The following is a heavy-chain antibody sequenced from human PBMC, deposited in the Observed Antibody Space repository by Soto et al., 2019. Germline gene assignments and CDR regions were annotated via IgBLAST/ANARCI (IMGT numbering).Heavy chain of an antibody. J-gene: IGHJ4*02. V-gene: IGHV5-10-1*01. CDR3: AMSGDPYYFDY. Sequence: GESLKIACKGSGYSFTSYWISWVRQMPGKGLEWMGRIDPSDSYTNYSPSFQGHVTISADKSISTAYLQWSSLKASDTAMYYCAMSGDPYYFDYWGQGTLVTVSS. CDR1: GYSFTSYW. D-gene: IGHD2-21*02. CDR2: IDPSDSYT.